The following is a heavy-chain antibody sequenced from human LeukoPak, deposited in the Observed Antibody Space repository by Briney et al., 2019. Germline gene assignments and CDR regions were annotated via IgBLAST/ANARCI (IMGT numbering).Heavy chain of an antibody. D-gene: IGHD3-10*01. V-gene: IGHV3-23*01. Sequence: GGSLRLSCAASGFTFSSYAMSWVCQAPGKGLEWVSVISSSGGSTHYADSVQRRFTISRDNSKNPLYLQMNSLRAEDTAVYYCAKDQYYGSGSYLDYWGQGTLVTVSS. CDR2: ISSSGGST. CDR1: GFTFSSYA. J-gene: IGHJ4*02. CDR3: AKDQYYGSGSYLDY.